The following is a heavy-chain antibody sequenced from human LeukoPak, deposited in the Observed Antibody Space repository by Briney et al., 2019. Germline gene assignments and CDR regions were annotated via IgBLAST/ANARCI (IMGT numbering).Heavy chain of an antibody. V-gene: IGHV4-61*01. Sequence: SETLSLTCTVSSGSVSSGSYYWSWIRQPPGKGLEWIGYISYRGSTNYNPSLKSRVTISVDTSTNQFSLKLSSVTAADTAVYYCARAYFGSGSYYSNNKYYFDYWGQGTLVTVSS. J-gene: IGHJ4*02. CDR1: SGSVSSGSYY. D-gene: IGHD3-10*01. CDR3: ARAYFGSGSYYSNNKYYFDY. CDR2: ISYRGST.